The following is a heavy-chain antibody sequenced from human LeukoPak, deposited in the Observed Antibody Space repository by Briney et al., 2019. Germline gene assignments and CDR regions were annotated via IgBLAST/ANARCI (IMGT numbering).Heavy chain of an antibody. D-gene: IGHD3-16*02. V-gene: IGHV4-34*01. CDR2: INHSGST. J-gene: IGHJ4*02. CDR3: AITGDYDYVWGSSRRGSFDY. Sequence: SETLSLTCAVYGGSFSGYYWSWIRQPPGKVLEWIGEINHSGSTNYNPSLKSRVTISVDTSKNQFSLKLSSVTAADTAVYYCAITGDYDYVWGSSRRGSFDYWGQGTLVTVSS. CDR1: GGSFSGYY.